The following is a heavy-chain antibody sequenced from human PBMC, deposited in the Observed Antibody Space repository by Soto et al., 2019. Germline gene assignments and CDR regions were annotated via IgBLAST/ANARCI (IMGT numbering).Heavy chain of an antibody. Sequence: QVQLVQSGAEVKKPGSSVKVSCKASGGTFSSYAISWVRQAPGQGLEWMGGIIPIFGTANYAQKFQGRVTITADESTSTAYMELSSLRSEDPAVYYCARDGSTWGPVTTVPSGWFDPWGQGTLVTVSS. V-gene: IGHV1-69*12. CDR1: GGTFSSYA. CDR3: ARDGSTWGPVTTVPSGWFDP. J-gene: IGHJ5*02. CDR2: IIPIFGTA. D-gene: IGHD4-17*01.